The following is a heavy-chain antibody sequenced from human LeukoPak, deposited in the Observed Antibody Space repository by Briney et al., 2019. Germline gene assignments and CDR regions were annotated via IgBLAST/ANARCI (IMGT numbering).Heavy chain of an antibody. CDR2: LSSSGNTI. J-gene: IGHJ4*02. D-gene: IGHD2-15*01. CDR3: APPYCSGGSCQSGVFGY. Sequence: GGSLRLSCAASGLTFSDYHMNWIRQAPGKGLEWISFLSSSGNTIEYADSVKGRFTISRDNAKNSLYLQMSSLRAEDTAVYYCAPPYCSGGSCQSGVFGYWGQGTLVTVSS. V-gene: IGHV3-11*01. CDR1: GLTFSDYH.